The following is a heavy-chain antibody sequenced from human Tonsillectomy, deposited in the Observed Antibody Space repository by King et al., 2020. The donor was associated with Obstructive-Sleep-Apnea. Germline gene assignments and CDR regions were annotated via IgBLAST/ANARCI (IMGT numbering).Heavy chain of an antibody. D-gene: IGHD3-22*01. CDR1: GFTFSSYG. CDR2: IWLVGSIK. CDR3: ARNYDSSGYYLYYIYY. J-gene: IGHJ4*01. V-gene: IGHV3-33*01. Sequence: QLVQSGGGVVQPGRSLRLSCAASGFTFSSYGMHWVRQAPGNGLEWVAVIWLVGSIKNYADTVKGRFTISRDNPKNTLYLQMNSLRAENTSVYTCARNYDSSGYYLYYIYYWRHRTLVTVSS.